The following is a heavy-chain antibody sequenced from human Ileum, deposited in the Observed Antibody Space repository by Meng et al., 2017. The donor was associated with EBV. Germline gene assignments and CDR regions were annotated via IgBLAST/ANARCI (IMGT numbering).Heavy chain of an antibody. D-gene: IGHD3-10*01. CDR1: GSTFSVYG. CDR2: IIPALGTP. Sequence: QGQVGQSGPEVKNPGSSVKVSCKSSGSTFSVYGITWVRQAPGQGLEWMGGIIPALGTPKYARKFQDRLTITADKSTSTGYMELHSLTSNDTAVYFCARGTGADYWGQGTLVTASS. CDR3: ARGTGADY. J-gene: IGHJ4*02. V-gene: IGHV1-69*06.